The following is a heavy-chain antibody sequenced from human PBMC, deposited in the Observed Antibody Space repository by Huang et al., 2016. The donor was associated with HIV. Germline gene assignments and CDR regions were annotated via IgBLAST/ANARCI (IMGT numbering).Heavy chain of an antibody. CDR2: TVAGVCST. Sequence: QVHLVQSGAEVREPGASVKVSCRPSGNTVTSFHVHWLRQAPGPGLAWMGKTVAGVCSTTYAGKFHGRISSTRDRSTCTIFLELSSLRSEDTAMYYCARVQPPHGRNPLDIWGQGTLITVSS. J-gene: IGHJ3*02. CDR1: GNTVTSFH. V-gene: IGHV1-46*03. CDR3: ARVQPPHGRNPLDI.